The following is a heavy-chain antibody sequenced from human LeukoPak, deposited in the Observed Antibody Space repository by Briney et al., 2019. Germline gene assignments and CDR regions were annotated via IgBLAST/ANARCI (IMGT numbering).Heavy chain of an antibody. Sequence: GESLQISCQGSGYSFTSYWIGWVRQMPGKGLEWMGIIYPGDSDTRYSPSFQGQVTLSADKSISTAYLQWSSLKASDTAMYYCARLSSSDAFDIWGQGTMVTVSS. CDR3: ARLSSSDAFDI. CDR1: GYSFTSYW. J-gene: IGHJ3*02. V-gene: IGHV5-51*01. CDR2: IYPGDSDT. D-gene: IGHD6-6*01.